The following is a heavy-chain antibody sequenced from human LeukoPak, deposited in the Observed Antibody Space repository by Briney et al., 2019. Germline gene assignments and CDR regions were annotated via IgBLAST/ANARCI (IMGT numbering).Heavy chain of an antibody. Sequence: GRSLRLSCAASGFSFSTYEMNWVRQAPGKGLEWVPYISSRSHTPHYADSVKGRFTVSRDNAQNSLYLQMNSLKAEDTAVYYCARELAAAGTGYFDFWGQGILVTVSS. CDR1: GFSFSTYE. D-gene: IGHD6-13*01. V-gene: IGHV3-48*03. CDR2: ISSRSHTP. J-gene: IGHJ4*02. CDR3: ARELAAAGTGYFDF.